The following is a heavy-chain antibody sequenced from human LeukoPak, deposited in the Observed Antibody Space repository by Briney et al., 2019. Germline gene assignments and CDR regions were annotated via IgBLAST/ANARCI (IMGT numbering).Heavy chain of an antibody. CDR3: ARRGDGYNLYYFDY. CDR2: ICYSWST. J-gene: IGHJ4*02. V-gene: IGHV4-39*01. CDR1: GGSIGSSSYY. Sequence: SETLSLTCTVPGGSIGSSSYYWGWIRQPPGKGLEWIGSICYSWSTYHNPSLKSRVTISVDTSKNQVSLKLSSVTAAGTAVYYCARRGDGYNLYYFDYWGQGTLVTVSS. D-gene: IGHD5-24*01.